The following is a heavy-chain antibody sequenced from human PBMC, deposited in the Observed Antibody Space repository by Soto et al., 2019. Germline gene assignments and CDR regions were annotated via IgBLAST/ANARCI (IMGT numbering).Heavy chain of an antibody. Sequence: GGSRRHSCAVSGFICSSYDMSWVRQAPGKGLEWVSTILVGGSTHYEDSVKGRFTISRDTSKNTVYLQMNSLTAGDTAVYYCAKATATGGGAFEICGQGTMVTGSS. CDR3: AKATATGGGAFEI. V-gene: IGHV3-23*01. CDR1: GFICSSYD. D-gene: IGHD2-8*02. J-gene: IGHJ3*02. CDR2: ILVGGST.